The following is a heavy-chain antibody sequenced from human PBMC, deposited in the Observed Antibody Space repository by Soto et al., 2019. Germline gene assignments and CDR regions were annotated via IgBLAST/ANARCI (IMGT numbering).Heavy chain of an antibody. V-gene: IGHV3-23*01. Sequence: GGSLRLSCAASGFTFSSYAMSWGRQAPGKGLEWVSAISGSGGSTYYADSVKGRFTISRDNSKNTLYLQMNSLRAEDSSLYYCAKYVLRFLEWPLPQGAFDILGQGTMVTVSS. CDR2: ISGSGGST. CDR3: AKYVLRFLEWPLPQGAFDI. D-gene: IGHD3-3*01. CDR1: GFTFSSYA. J-gene: IGHJ3*02.